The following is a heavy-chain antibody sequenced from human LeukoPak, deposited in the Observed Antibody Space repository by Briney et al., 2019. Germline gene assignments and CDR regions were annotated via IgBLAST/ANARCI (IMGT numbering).Heavy chain of an antibody. CDR1: GYTFTSYG. V-gene: IGHV1-18*01. Sequence: ASVKVSCKASGYTFTSYGISWVRQAPGQGLEWMGWISAYNGNTNYAQKLQGRVTMTTDTSTSTAYMELRSLRSDDTAVYYCAREWNAYGSGSYYNVGGYYFDYWGQGTLVTVPS. CDR2: ISAYNGNT. D-gene: IGHD3-10*01. CDR3: AREWNAYGSGSYYNVGGYYFDY. J-gene: IGHJ4*02.